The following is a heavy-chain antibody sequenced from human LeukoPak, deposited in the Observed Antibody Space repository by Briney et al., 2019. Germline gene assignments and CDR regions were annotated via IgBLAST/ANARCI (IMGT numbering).Heavy chain of an antibody. CDR2: ISGSGGST. V-gene: IGHV3-23*01. CDR3: AKDSDWQLLYTFDY. CDR1: GFTFSSYA. Sequence: GGSLRLSCAASGFTFSSYAMSWVRQAPGKGLEWVSAISGSGGSTYYADSVKGRFTISRDDSKNTLYLQMNSLRAEDTAVYYCAKDSDWQLLYTFDYWGQGTLVTVSS. D-gene: IGHD2-2*02. J-gene: IGHJ4*02.